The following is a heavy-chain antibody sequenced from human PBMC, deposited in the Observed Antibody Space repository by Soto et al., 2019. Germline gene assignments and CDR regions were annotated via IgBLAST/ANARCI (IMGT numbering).Heavy chain of an antibody. CDR1: GYTFTGYY. CDR3: ARAPYCSGGSCYPSNWFDP. D-gene: IGHD2-15*01. V-gene: IGHV1-2*04. Sequence: ASVKVSCKASGYTFTGYYMHWVRQAPGQGLEWMGWINPNSGGTNYAQKFQGWVTMTRDTSISTAYMELSRLRSDDTAVYYCARAPYCSGGSCYPSNWFDPWGQGTLVTVYS. CDR2: INPNSGGT. J-gene: IGHJ5*02.